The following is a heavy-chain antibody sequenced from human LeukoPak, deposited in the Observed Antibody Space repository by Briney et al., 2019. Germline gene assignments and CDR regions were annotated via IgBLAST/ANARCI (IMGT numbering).Heavy chain of an antibody. CDR3: ATLDYYDSSGH. CDR2: ISYDGTNK. D-gene: IGHD3-22*01. CDR1: GFTFTTYG. J-gene: IGHJ4*02. Sequence: PGRSLRLSCAASGFTFTTYGMHWVRQAPGKGLEWVAVISYDGTNKYYADSAEGRFTISRDNSKNTLYLQMDSLRVEDTAVFYCATLDYYDSSGHWGQGTLVTVSS. V-gene: IGHV3-30*03.